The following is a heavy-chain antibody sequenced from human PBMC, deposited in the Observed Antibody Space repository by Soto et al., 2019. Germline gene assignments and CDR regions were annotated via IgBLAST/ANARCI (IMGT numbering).Heavy chain of an antibody. J-gene: IGHJ4*02. D-gene: IGHD3-10*01. V-gene: IGHV3-48*03. CDR2: ISSTGHTM. CDR3: ARVRYYYGSGSANYFDY. Sequence: PGGSLRLSCAASGFTFSDNEMNWVRQAPGKGLEWVSYISSTGHTMYYADSVKGRFTISRDNAKNSLYLQMNSLRVEDTAVYYCARVRYYYGSGSANYFDYWGQGTLVTVSS. CDR1: GFTFSDNE.